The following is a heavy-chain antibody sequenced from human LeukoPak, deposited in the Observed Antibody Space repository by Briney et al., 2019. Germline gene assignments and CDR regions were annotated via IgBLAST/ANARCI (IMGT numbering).Heavy chain of an antibody. J-gene: IGHJ4*02. V-gene: IGHV3-23*01. Sequence: GGSLSLSCAASGFTFSRYAMSWVRQAPGKGLEWVSAISGSCGNTYYADSVKGRFTIPRHNSKNTLYLQMNSLRAEDTAVYYCAKMAHLDFWSGYLYFDYWGQGTLVTVSS. D-gene: IGHD3-3*01. CDR2: ISGSCGNT. CDR3: AKMAHLDFWSGYLYFDY. CDR1: GFTFSRYA.